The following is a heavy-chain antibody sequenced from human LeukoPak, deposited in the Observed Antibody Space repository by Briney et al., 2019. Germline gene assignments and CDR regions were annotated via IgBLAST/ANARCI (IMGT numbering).Heavy chain of an antibody. J-gene: IGHJ6*03. D-gene: IGHD4-11*01. CDR3: ARGLTTATHGYYYYYMDV. Sequence: GASVKVSCKASGYTFTGYYMHWVRQAPGQGLEWMGWISGYNGNTNYAQRLQGRVTMTTVTSTNTAYMELRSLRSDDTAVYYRARGLTTATHGYYYYYMDVWGKGTTVTVSS. CDR1: GYTFTGYY. CDR2: ISGYNGNT. V-gene: IGHV1-18*04.